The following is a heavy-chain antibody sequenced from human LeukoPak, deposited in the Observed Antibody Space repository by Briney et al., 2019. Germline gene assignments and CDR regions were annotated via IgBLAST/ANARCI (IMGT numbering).Heavy chain of an antibody. CDR2: TYNSGSS. CDR1: GGSISSYY. Sequence: SETLSLTCTVSGGSISSYYWSWIRQPPGKGLERIGYTYNSGSSSYSPSFKSRVTISTDTPRNQFFLRLTSVTAADTAVYYCAGYYGSGQWDNWGQGTLVTVSS. D-gene: IGHD3-10*01. J-gene: IGHJ4*02. CDR3: AGYYGSGQWDN. V-gene: IGHV4-59*12.